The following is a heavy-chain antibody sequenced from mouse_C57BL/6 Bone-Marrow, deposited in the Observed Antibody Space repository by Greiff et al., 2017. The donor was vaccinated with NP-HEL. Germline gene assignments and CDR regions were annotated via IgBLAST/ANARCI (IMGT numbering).Heavy chain of an antibody. Sequence: VQLQQPGAELVKPGASVKLSCKASGYTFTSYWMHWVKQRPGRGLEWIGRIDPNSGGTKYNEKFKSKATLTVDKPSSTAYMQISSLTSEDSAVYYCARRVYYAYFDYWGQGTTLTVSS. J-gene: IGHJ2*01. V-gene: IGHV1-72*01. CDR1: GYTFTSYW. D-gene: IGHD1-1*01. CDR3: ARRVYYAYFDY. CDR2: IDPNSGGT.